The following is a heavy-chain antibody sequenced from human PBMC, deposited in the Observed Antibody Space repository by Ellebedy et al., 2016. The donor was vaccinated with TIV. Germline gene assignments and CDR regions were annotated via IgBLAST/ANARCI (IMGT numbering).Heavy chain of an antibody. D-gene: IGHD3-22*01. CDR2: INGSGDKT. CDR1: GFRFAGHA. CDR3: ARSAGDSSGWFVS. V-gene: IGHV3-23*01. J-gene: IGHJ5*01. Sequence: GESLKISCAASGFRFAGHAMSWVRQAQGKGLEWVSSINGSGDKTYYRNSVRGRFTISRDNSRDTLYLDMNILRGEDTALYSCARSAGDSSGWFVSWGQGTVVIVSS.